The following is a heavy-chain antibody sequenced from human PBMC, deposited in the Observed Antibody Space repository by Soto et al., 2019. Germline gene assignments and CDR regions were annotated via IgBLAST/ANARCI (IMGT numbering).Heavy chain of an antibody. CDR1: GGSISSGGYY. CDR2: IYYSGST. V-gene: IGHV4-31*03. D-gene: IGHD3-16*01. Sequence: SETLSLTCTVSGGSISSGGYYWSWIRQHPGKGLEWIGYIYYSGSTYYNPSLKSRVTISVDTSKNQFSLKLSSVTAADTAVYYCARGNDFQGGAFDIWGQGTMVTVSS. J-gene: IGHJ3*02. CDR3: ARGNDFQGGAFDI.